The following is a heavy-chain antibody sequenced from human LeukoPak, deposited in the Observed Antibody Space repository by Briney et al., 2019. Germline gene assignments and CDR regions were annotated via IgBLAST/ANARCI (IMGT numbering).Heavy chain of an antibody. D-gene: IGHD4-17*01. J-gene: IGHJ4*02. V-gene: IGHV4-61*08. CDR3: AGDYGDSLFFDY. CDR1: GGSISSGDYY. Sequence: SETLSLTCTVSGGSISSGDYYWSWIRQPPGKGLEWIGYIYYSGSTYYNPSLKSRVTISVDTSKNQFSLKLSSVTATDTAVYYCAGDYGDSLFFDYWGQGTLVTVSS. CDR2: IYYSGST.